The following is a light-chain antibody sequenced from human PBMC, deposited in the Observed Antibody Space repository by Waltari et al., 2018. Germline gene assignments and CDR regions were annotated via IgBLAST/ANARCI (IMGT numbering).Light chain of an antibody. CDR2: DVA. CDR1: GIDVGGYNY. CDR3: SSYGSSSPRV. J-gene: IGLJ1*01. V-gene: IGLV2-14*03. Sequence: QSALTQPASVSGSPGQSITISCTGTGIDVGGYNYVSWYQPPPGRAPKLIIYDVATRPAGVSVRFSGSKAGFTASLAISGLQAADEADYYCSSYGSSSPRVFGTGTKVTV.